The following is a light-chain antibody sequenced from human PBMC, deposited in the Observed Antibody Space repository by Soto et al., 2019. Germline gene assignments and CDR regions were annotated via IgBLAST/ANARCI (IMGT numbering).Light chain of an antibody. V-gene: IGKV1-33*01. CDR1: QDITNY. J-gene: IGKJ2*01. CDR2: DAS. Sequence: DIVVTQAPSSLSASVGDRVTFTCQASQDITNYLNWYQHKPGKAPELLIYDASNLETGVPSRFSGSGSGTDFTFTISSLQPKDFATYSSQQTYTIPYTFGQGTKVDIK. CDR3: QQTYTIPYT.